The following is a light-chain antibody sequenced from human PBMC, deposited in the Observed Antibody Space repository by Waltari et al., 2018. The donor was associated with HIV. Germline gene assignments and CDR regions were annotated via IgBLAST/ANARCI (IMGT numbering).Light chain of an antibody. V-gene: IGLV3-21*02. CDR2: DDK. J-gene: IGLJ3*02. CDR1: NIGSKS. CDR3: QVWDSSSDHWV. Sequence: SYVLTQPPSVSVAPGQTARITCGGNNIGSKSVHWYQQKPGQAPVLVVYDDKDRPAGIPWRFSGSNSGNTATLTISRVEAGDEADYYCQVWDSSSDHWVFGGGTKLTVL.